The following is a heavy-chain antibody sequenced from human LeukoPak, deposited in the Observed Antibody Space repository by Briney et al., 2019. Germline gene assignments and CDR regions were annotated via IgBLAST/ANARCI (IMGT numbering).Heavy chain of an antibody. Sequence: GGSLRLSCAASGFTFDDYAMHWVRQAPGKGLEWVSLISGDGGSTYYADSVKGRFTISRDNSKNSLYLQMSSLRTEDTALYYCAKDLLGYCSGGSCVSWFDPWGQGTLVTVSS. D-gene: IGHD2-15*01. J-gene: IGHJ5*02. V-gene: IGHV3-43*02. CDR3: AKDLLGYCSGGSCVSWFDP. CDR1: GFTFDDYA. CDR2: ISGDGGST.